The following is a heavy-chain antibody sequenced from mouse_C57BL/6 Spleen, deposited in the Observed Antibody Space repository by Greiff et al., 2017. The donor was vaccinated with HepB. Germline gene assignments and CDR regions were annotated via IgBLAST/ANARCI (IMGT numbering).Heavy chain of an antibody. J-gene: IGHJ1*03. CDR2: IDPSDSYT. CDR3: ARWNGSSLWYFDV. V-gene: IGHV1-59*01. CDR1: GYTFTSYW. Sequence: VQLQQPGAELVRPGTSVKLSCKASGYTFTSYWMHWVKQRPGQGLEWIGVIDPSDSYTNYNQKFKGKATLTVDTSSSTAYMTLSSLTSEDSAVYYCARWNGSSLWYFDVWGTGTTVTVSS. D-gene: IGHD1-1*01.